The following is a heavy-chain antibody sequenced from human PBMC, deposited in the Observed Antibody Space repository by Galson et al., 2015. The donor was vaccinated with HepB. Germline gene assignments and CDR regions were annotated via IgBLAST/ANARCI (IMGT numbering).Heavy chain of an antibody. CDR2: IGSSGSII. J-gene: IGHJ6*02. CDR1: GFTFGDSY. V-gene: IGHV3-11*01. CDR3: ARDRGDFPYYYGMDV. Sequence: SLRLSCAASGFTFGDSYMSWIRQAPGKGLEWVSYIGSSGSIIYYADSVKGRFTISRDNAKNSLYLQMNSLRVEDTAVYYCARDRGDFPYYYGMDVWGQGTTVTVSS. D-gene: IGHD3-10*01.